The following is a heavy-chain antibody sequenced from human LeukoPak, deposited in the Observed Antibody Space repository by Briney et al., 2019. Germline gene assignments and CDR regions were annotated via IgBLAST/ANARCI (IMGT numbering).Heavy chain of an antibody. CDR3: ARKSIEGVFDY. V-gene: IGHV3-64*01. D-gene: IGHD2-21*01. CDR1: GFTFSSYA. Sequence: GGSLRLSCAASGFTFSSYAMHWVRQAPGKGLEYVSAISSNGDNTYYANSVKGRFTISRDNSKNTLYLQMGSLRAEDMAVYYCARKSIEGVFDYWGQGTLVTVPS. J-gene: IGHJ4*02. CDR2: ISSNGDNT.